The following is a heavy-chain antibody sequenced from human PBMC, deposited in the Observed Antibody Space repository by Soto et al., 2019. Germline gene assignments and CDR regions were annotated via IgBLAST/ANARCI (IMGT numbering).Heavy chain of an antibody. D-gene: IGHD3-22*01. CDR3: AREGNTMIVVALYYFDY. CDR2: IIPILGIA. J-gene: IGHJ4*02. CDR1: GGTFSSYT. Sequence: SVKVSCKASGGTFSSYTISWVRQAPGQGLEWMGRIIPILGIANYAQKFQGRVTITADKSTSTAYMELSSLRSEDTAVYYCAREGNTMIVVALYYFDYWGQGTQVTVSS. V-gene: IGHV1-69*04.